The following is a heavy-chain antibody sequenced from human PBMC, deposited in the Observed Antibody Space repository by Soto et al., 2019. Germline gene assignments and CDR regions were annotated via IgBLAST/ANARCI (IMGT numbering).Heavy chain of an antibody. J-gene: IGHJ3*02. CDR3: AKVYYRPYYYGSGSYWGNDAFDI. D-gene: IGHD3-10*01. Sequence: GGSLRLSCAASGFTFSSYGMHWVRQAPGKGLEWVAVISYDGSNKYYADSVKGRFTISRDNSKNTLYLQMNSLRAEDTAVYYCAKVYYRPYYYGSGSYWGNDAFDIWGQGTMVTVSS. CDR1: GFTFSSYG. CDR2: ISYDGSNK. V-gene: IGHV3-30*18.